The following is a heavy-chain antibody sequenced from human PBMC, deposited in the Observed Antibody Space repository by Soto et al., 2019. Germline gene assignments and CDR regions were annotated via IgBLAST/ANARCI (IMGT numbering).Heavy chain of an antibody. CDR1: GYSISSGYY. J-gene: IGHJ5*02. V-gene: IGHV4-38-2*01. CDR2: IYHSGST. Sequence: ASETLSLTCAVSGYSISSGYYWGWIRQPPGKGLEWIGSIYHSGSTYYNPSLKSRVTISVDPSKNQFSLKLSSVTAADTAVYYCARGGSITTFITSVFDPWGQGTLVTV. D-gene: IGHD3-3*01. CDR3: ARGGSITTFITSVFDP.